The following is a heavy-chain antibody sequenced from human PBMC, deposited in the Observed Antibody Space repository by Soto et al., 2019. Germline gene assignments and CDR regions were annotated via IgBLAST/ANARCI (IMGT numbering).Heavy chain of an antibody. V-gene: IGHV3-23*01. CDR3: SEGGYSITRNKPLDY. Sequence: AGSLRLSCTVSRCTLSSYAMCWARQAPGTGLELVSSICVSAGSTYYADSVKGRITISRAYSKTTMYLQMNSLTAQATAVYYCSEGGYSITRNKPLDYWGQGTLVTVSS. D-gene: IGHD2-2*01. CDR1: RCTLSSYA. CDR2: ICVSAGST. J-gene: IGHJ4*02.